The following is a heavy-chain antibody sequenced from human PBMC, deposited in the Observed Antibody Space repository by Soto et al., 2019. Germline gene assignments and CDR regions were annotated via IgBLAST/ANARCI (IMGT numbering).Heavy chain of an antibody. V-gene: IGHV4-59*01. D-gene: IGHD6-19*01. J-gene: IGHJ4*02. CDR2: IYYSGNT. Sequence: QVQLQESGPGLVKPSETLSLTCTVSGGSMSNYWSWLRQPTGKGLEYIGYIYYSGNTNYNPSLKSRVTISVDTSNNQFSLKLTSVTAADTAVYYCARGGWYVDYWGQGTLVTVSS. CDR1: GGSMSNY. CDR3: ARGGWYVDY.